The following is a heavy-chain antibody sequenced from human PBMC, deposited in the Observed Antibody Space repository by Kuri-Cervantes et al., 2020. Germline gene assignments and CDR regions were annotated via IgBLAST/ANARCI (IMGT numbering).Heavy chain of an antibody. V-gene: IGHV5-51*01. CDR1: GYSFTSYW. J-gene: IGHJ4*02. Sequence: GGSLRLSCKGSGYSFTSYWIGWVRQMPGKGLEWMGFIYPGDSDTRYSPSFQGQVTISADKSISTAYLQWSSLKASDTAMYYCARRSSSWQDWGQGTLVTVSS. D-gene: IGHD6-13*01. CDR3: ARRSSSWQD. CDR2: IYPGDSDT.